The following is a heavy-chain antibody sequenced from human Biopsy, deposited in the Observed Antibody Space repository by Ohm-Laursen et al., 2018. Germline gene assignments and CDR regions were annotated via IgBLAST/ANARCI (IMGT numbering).Heavy chain of an antibody. Sequence: RSLRLSCAAPGFTFSRHGMHWVRQAPGKGLAWVAVIWSDGNNKYYADSVKGRFTISRDTSRSTLYMQMNSLRVEDTALYYCARDAEEFDSSGPRFDYWGQGTLVTVSS. V-gene: IGHV3-33*01. CDR2: IWSDGNNK. CDR3: ARDAEEFDSSGPRFDY. CDR1: GFTFSRHG. J-gene: IGHJ4*02. D-gene: IGHD3-22*01.